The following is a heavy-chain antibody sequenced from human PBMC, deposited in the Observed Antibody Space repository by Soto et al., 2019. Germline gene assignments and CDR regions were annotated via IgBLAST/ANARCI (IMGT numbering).Heavy chain of an antibody. J-gene: IGHJ6*02. CDR3: ARDMTIFGVAPGGGMDV. V-gene: IGHV4-30-2*01. CDR1: NGSISTYDYS. D-gene: IGHD3-3*01. Sequence: PSETLSLTCTVSNGSISTYDYSWTWFRQPPGGGLEWIGSIYHSGRTYYMPSLRSRLTMSLDKAKNQFSLNLSSMTAADTAVYFCARDMTIFGVAPGGGMDVWGQGTTVTVSS. CDR2: IYHSGRT.